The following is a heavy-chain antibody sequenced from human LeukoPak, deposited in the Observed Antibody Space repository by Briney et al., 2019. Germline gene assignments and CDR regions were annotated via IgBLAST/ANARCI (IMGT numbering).Heavy chain of an antibody. CDR2: ISSSGSTI. D-gene: IGHD3-10*01. CDR1: GFTFSSYE. CDR3: ARGPRHYYGSGSYYKRANWFDP. V-gene: IGHV3-48*03. Sequence: PGGSLRLSCAASGFTFSSYEMNWVRQAPGKGLEWVSYISSSGSTIYYADSVKGRFTISRDNAKNSLYLQMNSLRAEDTAVYYCARGPRHYYGSGSYYKRANWFDPWGQGTLVTVSS. J-gene: IGHJ5*02.